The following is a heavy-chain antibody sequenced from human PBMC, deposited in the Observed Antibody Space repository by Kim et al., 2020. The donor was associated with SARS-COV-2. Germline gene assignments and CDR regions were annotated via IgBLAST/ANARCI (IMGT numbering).Heavy chain of an antibody. V-gene: IGHV4-39*01. Sequence: SETLSLTCTVSGGSISSSRDYWGWIRQPPGKGLEWIGSIYYSGSTYYNPSLKSRVTISVDTSKNQFSLKLSSVTAADTAVYYCARFIDGIAVAGRVHWGQGTLVTVSS. CDR2: IYYSGST. J-gene: IGHJ4*02. CDR3: ARFIDGIAVAGRVH. D-gene: IGHD6-19*01. CDR1: GGSISSSRDY.